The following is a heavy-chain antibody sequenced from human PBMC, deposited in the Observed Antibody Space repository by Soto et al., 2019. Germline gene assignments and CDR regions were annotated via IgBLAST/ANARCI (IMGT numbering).Heavy chain of an antibody. J-gene: IGHJ4*02. D-gene: IGHD3-16*02. V-gene: IGHV3-23*01. CDR2: ISGSGGST. CDR1: GFTFSSYA. Sequence: EVQLLESGGGLVQPGGSLRLSCAASGFTFSSYAMSWVRQAPGKGLEWVSAISGSGGSTYYAHSVKGRSTISRDKSKNTLYLQMNRVRAGDTAVYYCAKHTEEGSYDYVWGSYRYTGECFDYGGQGTLVTVSS. CDR3: AKHTEEGSYDYVWGSYRYTGECFDY.